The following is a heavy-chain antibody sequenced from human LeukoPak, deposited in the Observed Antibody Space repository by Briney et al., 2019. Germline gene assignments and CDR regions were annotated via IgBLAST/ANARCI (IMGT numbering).Heavy chain of an antibody. Sequence: SETLSLTCAVYGGSFSGYYWSSIRQPPGKGLEWIGEINHSGSTNYNPSLKSRVTISVDTSKNQFSLKLSSVTAADTAVYYCASIGPGYSYGWEYYYYMDVWGKGTTVTVSS. V-gene: IGHV4-34*01. J-gene: IGHJ6*03. CDR3: ASIGPGYSYGWEYYYYMDV. CDR1: GGSFSGYY. CDR2: INHSGST. D-gene: IGHD5-18*01.